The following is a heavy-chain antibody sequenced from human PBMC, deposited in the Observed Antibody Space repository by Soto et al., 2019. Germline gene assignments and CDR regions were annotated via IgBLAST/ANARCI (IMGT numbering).Heavy chain of an antibody. D-gene: IGHD3-10*01. CDR2: IYYSGTT. V-gene: IGHV4-39*01. CDR3: ARQGIIGSDSGTYYNDWFDP. J-gene: IGHJ5*02. Sequence: PSETLSLTCTVSGGSITTTNYYWVWIRQPPGKGLEWLGSIYYSGTTFYNPSLKSRVTISVDTSKNQFSLKLNSVTAADTAVYYCARQGIIGSDSGTYYNDWFDPWGQGTLVTVSS. CDR1: GGSITTTNYY.